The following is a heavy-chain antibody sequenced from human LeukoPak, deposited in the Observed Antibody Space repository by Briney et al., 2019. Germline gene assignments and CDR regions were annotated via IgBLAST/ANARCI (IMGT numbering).Heavy chain of an antibody. Sequence: SSETLSLTCTVSGGSISSSSYYWGWIRQPPGKGLEWIGSINYSGSTYYNSSLKSRVTISVDTSKNQFSLKLSSVTAADTAVYYCARDTEAAGSDYYYMDVWGKGTTVTISS. CDR2: INYSGST. D-gene: IGHD6-13*01. CDR1: GGSISSSSYY. V-gene: IGHV4-39*07. CDR3: ARDTEAAGSDYYYMDV. J-gene: IGHJ6*03.